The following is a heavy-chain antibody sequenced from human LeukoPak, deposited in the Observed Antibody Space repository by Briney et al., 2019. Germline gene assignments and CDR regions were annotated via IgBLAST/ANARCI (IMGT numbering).Heavy chain of an antibody. CDR1: GGSISSSSYY. V-gene: IGHV4-39*01. CDR3: ARSPIVVVPAAAHRVDYYYYMDV. D-gene: IGHD2-2*01. Sequence: SETLSLTCTVPGGSISSSSYYWGWIRQPPGKGLEWIGSIYYSGSTYYNPSLKSRVTISVDTSKNQFSLKLSSVTAADTAVYYCARSPIVVVPAAAHRVDYYYYMDVWGKGNTVTVSS. J-gene: IGHJ6*03. CDR2: IYYSGST.